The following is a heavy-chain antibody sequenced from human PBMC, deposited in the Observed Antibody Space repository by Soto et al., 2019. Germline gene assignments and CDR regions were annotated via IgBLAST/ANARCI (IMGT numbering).Heavy chain of an antibody. J-gene: IGHJ6*02. CDR3: ARDIRYCSGNSFYSGGMDV. D-gene: IGHD2-15*01. Sequence: EVQLVESGGGLVQPGGSLRLSCAASGFTFSSYDMHWVRQATGKGLEWVSVIGTAGDTYYPGSVKGRFTISRENAKNSLYLQMNSLRAEDTAVYYCARDIRYCSGNSFYSGGMDVWGQGTTVTVSS. CDR2: IGTAGDT. CDR1: GFTFSSYD. V-gene: IGHV3-13*01.